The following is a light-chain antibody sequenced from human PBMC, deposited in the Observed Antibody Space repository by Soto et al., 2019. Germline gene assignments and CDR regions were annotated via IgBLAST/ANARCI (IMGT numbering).Light chain of an antibody. CDR2: DTS. J-gene: IGKJ4*01. V-gene: IGKV3-11*01. CDR1: QSLGYY. Sequence: EIVLTQSPATLSLSPGERATLSCRARQSLGYYFAWFQQKHGQAPRLLIYDTSHRASGIPARFSGSGSGTDFTLSIICLDPEDVAVYYCQQSRDWPLTFDGGTEVEIK. CDR3: QQSRDWPLT.